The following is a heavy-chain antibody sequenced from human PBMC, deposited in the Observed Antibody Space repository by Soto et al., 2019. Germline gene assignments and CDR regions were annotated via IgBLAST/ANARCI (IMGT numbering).Heavy chain of an antibody. Sequence: GESLKISCKVSGFSFTNNWIGWVRQMPGKCLEWMGIIYPGDSDTRYSPAFQGQVAISVDKSTSTAYLQWSSLKASDTAMYFCARQVPYGPSGQYHDHWGQGTLVTVSS. D-gene: IGHD2-15*01. J-gene: IGHJ4*02. CDR1: GFSFTNNW. CDR2: IYPGDSDT. CDR3: ARQVPYGPSGQYHDH. V-gene: IGHV5-51*01.